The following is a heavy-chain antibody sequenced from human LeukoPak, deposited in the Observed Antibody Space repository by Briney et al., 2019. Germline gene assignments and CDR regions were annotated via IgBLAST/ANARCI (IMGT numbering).Heavy chain of an antibody. CDR2: IYYSGNT. D-gene: IGHD5-18*01. CDR3: ARSRVSYGIDY. J-gene: IGHJ4*02. V-gene: IGHV4-39*07. CDR1: GVSISSSNSY. Sequence: SETLSLTCTVSGVSISSSNSYWGWIRQPPGKGLEWIGSIYYSGNTYYNPSLKSRVTISVDTSKNQFSLKLSSVTAADTAVYYCARSRVSYGIDYWGQGTLVTVSS.